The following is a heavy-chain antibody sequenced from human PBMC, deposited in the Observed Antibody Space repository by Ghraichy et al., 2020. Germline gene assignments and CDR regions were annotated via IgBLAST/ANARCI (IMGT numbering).Heavy chain of an antibody. J-gene: IGHJ6*02. V-gene: IGHV1-8*01. CDR1: GYTFTSYD. D-gene: IGHD3-10*01. Sequence: ASVKGSCKASGYTFTSYDINWVRQVSGQGLEWMGWMAPHTGITAYAQKFQGRVAITRDTSIGTAYMELRSLNFEDTGVYYCARGRFGMGYNYYAADVWGQGTTVTVSS. CDR3: ARGRFGMGYNYYAADV. CDR2: MAPHTGIT.